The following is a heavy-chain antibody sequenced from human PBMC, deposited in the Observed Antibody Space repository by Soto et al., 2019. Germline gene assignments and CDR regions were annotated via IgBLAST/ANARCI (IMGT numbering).Heavy chain of an antibody. J-gene: IGHJ6*02. CDR1: GGTFSSYA. CDR3: ARGVGGGYYYGMDV. CDR2: IIPIFGTA. V-gene: IGHV1-69*13. D-gene: IGHD1-26*01. Sequence: SVKVSCKATGGTFSSYAISWVRQAPGQGLEWMGGIIPIFGTANYAQKFQGRVTITADESTSTAYMELSSLRSEDTAVYYCARGVGGGYYYGMDVWGQGTTVTVSS.